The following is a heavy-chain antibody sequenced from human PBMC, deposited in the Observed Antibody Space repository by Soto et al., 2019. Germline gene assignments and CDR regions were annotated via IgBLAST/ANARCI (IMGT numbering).Heavy chain of an antibody. CDR3: AGHPRASGTFDALDV. Sequence: ASVKVSCKTSGYRFSDYYLHWIRQAPGQGLQWLGWILSNTNATTYSQTFRDRVTMTTDTSINMFYLQLDTLRSDDTAVYYGAGHPRASGTFDALDVGGKGPRVTASS. J-gene: IGHJ6*04. CDR1: GYRFSDYY. D-gene: IGHD3-10*01. CDR2: ILSNTNAT. V-gene: IGHV1-2*02.